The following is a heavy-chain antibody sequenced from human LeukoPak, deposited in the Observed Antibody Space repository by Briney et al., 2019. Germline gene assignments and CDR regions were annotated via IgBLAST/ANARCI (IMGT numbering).Heavy chain of an antibody. CDR1: GGSFSGYY. J-gene: IGHJ4*02. V-gene: IGHV4-34*01. Sequence: SETLSLTCAVYGGSFSGYYWSWLRQPPGKGLEWIGEINHSGSTNYNPSLTSRGTISVDTSKNQFSLKLSSVTAADTAVYYCARPRYNWNHFDYWGQGTLVTVSS. CDR2: INHSGST. D-gene: IGHD1-1*01. CDR3: ARPRYNWNHFDY.